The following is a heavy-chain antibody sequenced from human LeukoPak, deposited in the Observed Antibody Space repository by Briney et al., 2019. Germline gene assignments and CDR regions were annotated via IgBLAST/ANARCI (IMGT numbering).Heavy chain of an antibody. CDR1: GFTFSSYE. J-gene: IGHJ4*02. Sequence: TGGSLRLSCAASGFTFSSYEMNWVRQAPGKGLEWVSYISSSGSTIYYADSVKGRLTISRDNAKNSLYLQMNSLRAEDTAVYYCATEGVNWNYGNYFDYWGQGTLVTVSS. CDR2: ISSSGSTI. CDR3: ATEGVNWNYGNYFDY. V-gene: IGHV3-48*03. D-gene: IGHD1-7*01.